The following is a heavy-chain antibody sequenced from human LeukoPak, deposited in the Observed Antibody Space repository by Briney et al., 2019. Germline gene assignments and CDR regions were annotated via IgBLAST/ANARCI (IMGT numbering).Heavy chain of an antibody. CDR3: ARGPYGSGSYYIDY. Sequence: PSETLSLTCSVSGGSISTYYWSWIRQPPGKGLEWIGYIYYSGSTNYNPSLKSRVTISVDTSKNQFSLKLSSVTAADTAAYYCARGPYGSGSYYIDYWGQGTLVTVSS. J-gene: IGHJ4*02. CDR1: GGSISTYY. V-gene: IGHV4-59*01. CDR2: IYYSGST. D-gene: IGHD3-10*01.